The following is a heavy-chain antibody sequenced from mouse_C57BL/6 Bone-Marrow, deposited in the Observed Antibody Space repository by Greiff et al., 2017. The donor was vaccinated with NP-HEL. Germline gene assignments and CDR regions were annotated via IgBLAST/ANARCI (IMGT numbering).Heavy chain of an antibody. CDR2: INSDGGST. CDR3: ATYSNYGEMDY. D-gene: IGHD2-5*01. Sequence: DVKLVESGGGLVQPGESLKLSCESNEYEFPSHDMSWVRKTPEKRLELVAAINSDGGSTYYPDTMERRFIISRDNTKKTLYLQMSSLRSEDTALYYCATYSNYGEMDYWGQGTSVTVSS. J-gene: IGHJ4*01. V-gene: IGHV5-2*01. CDR1: EYEFPSHD.